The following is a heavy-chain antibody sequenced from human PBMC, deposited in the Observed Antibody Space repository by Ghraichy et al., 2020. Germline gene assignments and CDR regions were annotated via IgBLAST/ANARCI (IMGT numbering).Heavy chain of an antibody. CDR3: ARDWRRYYDSSGDQAGYFDY. D-gene: IGHD3-22*01. Sequence: SKTLSLTCTVSGGSVSSDSYYWSWIRQPPGKGLEWIGYIYNSGSTNYNPSLKSRVTISVDTSKNQFSLKLSSVTAADTAVYYCARDWRRYYDSSGDQAGYFDYWGQGTLVTVSS. J-gene: IGHJ4*02. CDR2: IYNSGST. CDR1: GGSVSSDSYY. V-gene: IGHV4-61*01.